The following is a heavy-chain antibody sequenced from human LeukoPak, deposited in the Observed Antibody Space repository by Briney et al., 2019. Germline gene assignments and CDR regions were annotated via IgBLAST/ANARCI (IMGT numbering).Heavy chain of an antibody. V-gene: IGHV3-43*01. CDR1: GFTFDDYT. CDR2: ITWDGGTT. CDR3: ARDRTAEAGNDYYMGV. Sequence: GGSLRLSCAASGFTFDDYTMHWVRQPPGKGQEWISLITWDGGTTYYADSMRGRFTISRDNSKNSLFLRMNSLRPEDTALYYCARDRTAEAGNDYYMGVWGNGTTVIVSS. J-gene: IGHJ6*03. D-gene: IGHD6-13*01.